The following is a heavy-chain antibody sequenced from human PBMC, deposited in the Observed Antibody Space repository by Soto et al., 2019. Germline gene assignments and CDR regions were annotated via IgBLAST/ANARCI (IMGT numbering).Heavy chain of an antibody. CDR1: GYTFTTYG. CDR3: ARGERWLHQSYFDY. J-gene: IGHJ4*02. V-gene: IGHV1-18*01. Sequence: ASVKVSCKASGYTFTTYGISWVRQAPGQGLEWMGWISAYNGNTNYAQNLQGRVTMTTDTSTSTAYMELRSLRSDDTAVYHCARGERWLHQSYFDYWGQGTLVTVSS. D-gene: IGHD5-12*01. CDR2: ISAYNGNT.